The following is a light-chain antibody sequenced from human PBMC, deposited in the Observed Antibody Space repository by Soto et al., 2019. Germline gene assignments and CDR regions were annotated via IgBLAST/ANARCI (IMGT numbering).Light chain of an antibody. Sequence: EIVITQSAATLSVSPGERATLSCRASQSVSSNLAWYQQKPGQAPRLLIYGASTRATGIPARFSGSGSGTEFTLTISSLQSEDFAVYYCQQYNNWPPATFGQGTKVDIK. CDR1: QSVSSN. CDR3: QQYNNWPPAT. CDR2: GAS. V-gene: IGKV3-15*01. J-gene: IGKJ1*01.